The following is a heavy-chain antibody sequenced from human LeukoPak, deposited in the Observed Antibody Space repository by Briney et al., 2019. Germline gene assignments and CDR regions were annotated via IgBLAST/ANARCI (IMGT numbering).Heavy chain of an antibody. CDR1: GGSISSYY. V-gene: IGHV4-4*07. Sequence: KSSETLSFTCTASGGSISSYYWSWIRQPAGKGLEWIGRIYSSGSTNYNPSLKSRVTMSVDTSKNQFSLKLSSVTAADTAVYYCARVRADYYGSGSHYKVWFDPWGQGTLVTVSS. J-gene: IGHJ5*02. D-gene: IGHD3-10*01. CDR3: ARVRADYYGSGSHYKVWFDP. CDR2: IYSSGST.